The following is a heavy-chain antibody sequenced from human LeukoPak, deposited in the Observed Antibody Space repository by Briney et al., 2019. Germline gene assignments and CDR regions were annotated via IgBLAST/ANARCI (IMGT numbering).Heavy chain of an antibody. Sequence: SETLSLTCTVSGGSIINYYWSWIRQPPGKGLEWIAYIYTSGTTNYNPSLKSRVTISVDTSKKQFSLKLSSVTTADTAIYYCARHRGVRFLEGELHRNYHYMDVWGKGTTVTVSS. CDR1: GGSIINYY. D-gene: IGHD3-16*01. CDR3: ARHRGVRFLEGELHRNYHYMDV. J-gene: IGHJ6*03. CDR2: IYTSGTT. V-gene: IGHV4-4*09.